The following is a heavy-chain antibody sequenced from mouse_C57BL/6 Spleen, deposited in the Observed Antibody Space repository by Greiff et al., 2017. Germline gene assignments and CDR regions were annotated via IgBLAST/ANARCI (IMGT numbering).Heavy chain of an antibody. Sequence: EVKVVESGGGLVKPGGSLKLSCAASGFTFSSYAMSWVRQTPEKRLEWVATISDGGSYTYYPDNVKGRFTISRDNAKNNLYLQMSHLKSEDTAMYYWARDEWEGGFDYWGQGTTLTVSS. V-gene: IGHV5-4*01. D-gene: IGHD1-3*01. CDR1: GFTFSSYA. CDR3: ARDEWEGGFDY. CDR2: ISDGGSYT. J-gene: IGHJ2*01.